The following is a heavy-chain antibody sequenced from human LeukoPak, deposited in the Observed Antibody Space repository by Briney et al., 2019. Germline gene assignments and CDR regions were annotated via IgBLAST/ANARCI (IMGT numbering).Heavy chain of an antibody. CDR2: IQPRDSDT. V-gene: IGHV5-51*01. CDR1: GYTFTNYW. Sequence: GESLKISCKASGYTFTNYWIGWVRQMPGKGLEWMGIIQPRDSDTRYSPSFQGQVTISADKSMTTAYLQWTSLKASDTAIYYCARWLGGSRFYHFDYWGQGTLVTVSS. J-gene: IGHJ4*02. CDR3: ARWLGGSRFYHFDY. D-gene: IGHD6-19*01.